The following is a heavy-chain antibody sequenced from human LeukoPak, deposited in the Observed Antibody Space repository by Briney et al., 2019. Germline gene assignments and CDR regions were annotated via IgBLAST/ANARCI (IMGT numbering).Heavy chain of an antibody. D-gene: IGHD3-3*01. J-gene: IGHJ4*02. CDR3: ARVTDFWSGYFYFDY. CDR1: GYTFTGYH. CDR2: INPNSGGT. Sequence: ASVKVSCKASGYTFTGYHMHWVRQAPGQGLEWMGWINPNSGGTNYAQKFQGCVTMTRDTSISTAYMELSRLRSDDTAVYYCARVTDFWSGYFYFDYWGQGTLVTVSS. V-gene: IGHV1-2*04.